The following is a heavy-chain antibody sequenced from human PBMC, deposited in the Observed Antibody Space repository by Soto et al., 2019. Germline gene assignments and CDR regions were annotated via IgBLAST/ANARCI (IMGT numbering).Heavy chain of an antibody. CDR1: GGSITSYY. D-gene: IGHD2-21*02. Sequence: SETLSLTCTVSGGSITSYYWSWIRQPPGKGLEWIGYIYYSGTTNNNPSLKSRVTMSVDMSKNQFSLRLTSVTAADTAVYYCARVFPSYCGGDCSYFDSWGQGTLVTVSS. J-gene: IGHJ4*02. CDR3: ARVFPSYCGGDCSYFDS. V-gene: IGHV4-59*01. CDR2: IYYSGTT.